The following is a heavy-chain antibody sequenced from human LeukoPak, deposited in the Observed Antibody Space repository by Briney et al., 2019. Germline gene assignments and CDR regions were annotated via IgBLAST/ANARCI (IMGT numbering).Heavy chain of an antibody. V-gene: IGHV3-74*01. D-gene: IGHD1-26*01. CDR2: IDAEGSGT. J-gene: IGHJ4*02. CDR1: GFTFNSHW. Sequence: PGGSLRLSCAASGFTFNSHWMHWVRQAPGKGLVWVSRIDAEGSGTTYVDSVKGRFTISRDNAKSTLYLQMYSLRAEDTAVYYCARGSGEGATDYWGQGTLVTVSS. CDR3: ARGSGEGATDY.